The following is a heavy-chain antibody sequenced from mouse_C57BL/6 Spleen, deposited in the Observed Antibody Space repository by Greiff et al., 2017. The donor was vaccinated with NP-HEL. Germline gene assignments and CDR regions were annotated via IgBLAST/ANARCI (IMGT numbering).Heavy chain of an antibody. Sequence: LQESGPELVKPGASVKISCKASGYAFSSSWMNWVKQRPGKGLEWIGRIYPGDGDTNYNGKFKGKATLTADKSSSTAYMQLSSLTSEDSAVYFCAREFPYYYGSSHYAMDYWGQGTSVTVSS. CDR3: AREFPYYYGSSHYAMDY. CDR2: IYPGDGDT. D-gene: IGHD1-1*01. V-gene: IGHV1-82*01. CDR1: GYAFSSSW. J-gene: IGHJ4*01.